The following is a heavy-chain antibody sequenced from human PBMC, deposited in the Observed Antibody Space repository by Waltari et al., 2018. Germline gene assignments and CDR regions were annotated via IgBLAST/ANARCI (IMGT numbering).Heavy chain of an antibody. CDR3: ARENSDSITIFGVVY. D-gene: IGHD3-3*01. J-gene: IGHJ4*02. Sequence: QVQLVQSGAEVKKPGSSVKVSCKASGGTFSSYAISWVRQAPGQGLEWMGRSITISGIANDAQNFQGRVTITADKSTSTAYMELSSLRSEDTAVYYCARENSDSITIFGVVYWGQGTLVTVSS. CDR2: SITISGIA. V-gene: IGHV1-69*04. CDR1: GGTFSSYA.